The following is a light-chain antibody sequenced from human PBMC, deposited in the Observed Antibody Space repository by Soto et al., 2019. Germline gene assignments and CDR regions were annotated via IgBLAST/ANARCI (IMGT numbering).Light chain of an antibody. V-gene: IGLV2-14*03. J-gene: IGLJ1*01. CDR1: SSDVGAYIF. Sequence: QSVLTQPASVSGSPGQSITISCTGTSSDVGAYIFVSWYQQHPGKAPKLMIYDIINRPSGVSNRFSGSKSGNTASLTISGLQAADEADYYCVSFTTSSSYVFGTGTKVTVL. CDR2: DII. CDR3: VSFTTSSSYV.